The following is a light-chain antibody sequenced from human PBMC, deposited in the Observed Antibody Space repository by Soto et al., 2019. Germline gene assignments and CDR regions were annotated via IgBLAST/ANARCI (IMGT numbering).Light chain of an antibody. CDR3: QQYDNLPFT. J-gene: IGKJ4*01. CDR1: QSISSY. CDR2: AAS. V-gene: IGKV1-39*01. Sequence: DIQMTQSPSSLSASVGDRVTITCRASQSISSYLNWYQQKPGKAPKLLIYAASSLQSGVPSRFSGSGSGTDFTLTISSLQPEDIATYYCQQYDNLPFTFGGGTKVEIK.